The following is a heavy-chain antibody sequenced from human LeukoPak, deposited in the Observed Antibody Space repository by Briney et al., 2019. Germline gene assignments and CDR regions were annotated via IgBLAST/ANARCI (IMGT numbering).Heavy chain of an antibody. CDR3: ARGIDWFDP. Sequence: GGSLRLSCAASGFTFSNYNMNWVRQAPGKGLEWVSYISSSSSTIYYADSVKGRFTISRDNAKNSLYLQMNSLRAEDTAVYYCARGIDWFDPWGQGTLVTVSS. J-gene: IGHJ5*02. CDR2: ISSSSSTI. V-gene: IGHV3-48*04. D-gene: IGHD2/OR15-2a*01. CDR1: GFTFSNYN.